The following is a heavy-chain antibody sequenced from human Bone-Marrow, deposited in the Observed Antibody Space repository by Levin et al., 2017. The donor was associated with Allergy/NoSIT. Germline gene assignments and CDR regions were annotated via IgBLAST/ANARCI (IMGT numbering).Heavy chain of an antibody. CDR1: GYTFSSSG. CDR3: ARAAQPFTFYDSDGYAY. CDR2: ISGQNGNT. Sequence: ASVKVSCKTSGYTFSSSGISWVRQAPGQRPEWMGWISGQNGNTNYAQKFRGRVTLSADTSTNTTHMELRSLRSDDTAVYYCARAAQPFTFYDSDGYAYWGQGTLVTVSS. V-gene: IGHV1-18*01. D-gene: IGHD2/OR15-2a*01. J-gene: IGHJ4*02.